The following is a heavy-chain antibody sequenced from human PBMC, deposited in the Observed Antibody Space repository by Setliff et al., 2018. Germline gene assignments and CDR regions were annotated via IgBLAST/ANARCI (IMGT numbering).Heavy chain of an antibody. CDR1: GESFSESFSGYY. D-gene: IGHD3-3*01. Sequence: SETLSLTCAVYGESFSESFSGYYWSWIRQPPGKGLEWIGEINHSGSTNYNPSLKSRVTISVDTSKNQFSLKLSSVTAADTAVYYCARRRLFWSGQMVDYWGQGTLVTVSS. V-gene: IGHV4-34*01. J-gene: IGHJ4*02. CDR2: INHSGST. CDR3: ARRRLFWSGQMVDY.